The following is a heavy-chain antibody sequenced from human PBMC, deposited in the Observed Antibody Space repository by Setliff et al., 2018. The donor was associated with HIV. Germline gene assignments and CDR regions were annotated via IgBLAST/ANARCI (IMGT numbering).Heavy chain of an antibody. CDR1: GYTFTSYD. Sequence: GGSVKVSCKASGYTFTSYDINWVRQAAGQGLEWMGWVNPNSGNTDFAQKFQGRVTLTTDTSISTAYMELNSLRSDDTAVYFCAREKNDRGLDVWGQGTTVTVSS. J-gene: IGHJ6*02. CDR2: VNPNSGNT. CDR3: AREKNDRGLDV. V-gene: IGHV1-8*02.